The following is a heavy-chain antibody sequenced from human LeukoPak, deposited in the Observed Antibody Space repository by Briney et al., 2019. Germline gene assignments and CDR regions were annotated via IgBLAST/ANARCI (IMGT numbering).Heavy chain of an antibody. CDR1: GLTFRSYW. D-gene: IGHD7-27*01. J-gene: IGHJ4*02. CDR3: MCWGTDNH. V-gene: IGHV3-7*01. Sequence: TGGSLRLSCTFSGLTFRSYWMNWVRQAPGKGLEWVANINPGGNEIRSVDSVKGRSIISRDNAKNSLDLQMSRLRVEDTAVYYCMCWGTDNHWGQGILVTVSS. CDR2: INPGGNEI.